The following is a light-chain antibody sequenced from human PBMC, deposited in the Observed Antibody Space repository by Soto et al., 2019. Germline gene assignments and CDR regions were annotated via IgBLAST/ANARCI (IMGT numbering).Light chain of an antibody. CDR3: QQRSNWLT. J-gene: IGKJ4*01. V-gene: IGKV3-11*01. CDR1: QSVGSS. Sequence: EIVLTQSPATLSLSPGERATLSCRAGQSVGSSLAWYQQKRGQAPRLLIYDASNRATDIPARFSGSGSGTDFTLTISSLEPEDLAVYYCQQRSNWLTFGGGTKVEIK. CDR2: DAS.